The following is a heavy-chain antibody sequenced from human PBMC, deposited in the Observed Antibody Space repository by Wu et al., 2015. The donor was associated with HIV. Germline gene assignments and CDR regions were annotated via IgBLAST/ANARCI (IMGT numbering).Heavy chain of an antibody. J-gene: IGHJ5*02. D-gene: IGHD7-27*01. V-gene: IGHV1-2*02. CDR2: INPNIGDT. CDR3: ARDGDQESPFDP. Sequence: QVQLVQSGAEVKKPGASVKVSCKASGYTFTDYHMHWVRQAPGQGLEWMGVINPNIGDTNYAQNFQGRVTMTRDTSISTAYMELSRLRSDDTAVYYCARDGDQESPFDPWGQGTLVTVSS. CDR1: GYTFTDYH.